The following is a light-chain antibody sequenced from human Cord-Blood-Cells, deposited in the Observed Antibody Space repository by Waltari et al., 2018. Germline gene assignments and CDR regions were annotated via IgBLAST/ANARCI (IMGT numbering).Light chain of an antibody. Sequence: SYELTQPSSVSVSPGQTARITCSGDVLAKKYARWFQQKPGQAPGLVIYKDSERPSGIPERFSGSSSGTTVTVTISGAQVEDEADYYCYSAADNNLVFGGGTKLTVL. CDR3: YSAADNNLV. V-gene: IGLV3-27*01. J-gene: IGLJ3*02. CDR2: KDS. CDR1: VLAKKY.